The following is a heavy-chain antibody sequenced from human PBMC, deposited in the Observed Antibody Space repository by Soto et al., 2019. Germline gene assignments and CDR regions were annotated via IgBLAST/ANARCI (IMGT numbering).Heavy chain of an antibody. CDR3: ARGLAYGDYGWLDP. D-gene: IGHD4-17*01. CDR1: EFTFSDYY. J-gene: IGHJ5*02. Sequence: QVQLVEAGGGLVKPGGSLRLSCVASEFTFSDYYMTWIRQAPGKGLEWVSYISNSGSTIYYADSVKGRFTISRDNAKNSLYLQMNSLRAEDTAVYYCARGLAYGDYGWLDPWGQGTLVTVSP. V-gene: IGHV3-11*01. CDR2: ISNSGSTI.